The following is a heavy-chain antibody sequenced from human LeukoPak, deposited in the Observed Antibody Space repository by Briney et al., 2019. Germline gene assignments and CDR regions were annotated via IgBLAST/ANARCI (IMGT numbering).Heavy chain of an antibody. CDR3: TRDQTPYY. CDR1: GFTFGDYA. V-gene: IGHV3-49*04. J-gene: IGHJ4*02. Sequence: GGSLRLSCTASGFTFGDYAMTWVRQAPGKGLEWVGFIRSKVYGGTPEYAASVKGRFTISRDDSKGIAYLQMNSLKTEDTAVYYCTRDQTPYYWGQGTLVTVSS. CDR2: IRSKVYGGTP.